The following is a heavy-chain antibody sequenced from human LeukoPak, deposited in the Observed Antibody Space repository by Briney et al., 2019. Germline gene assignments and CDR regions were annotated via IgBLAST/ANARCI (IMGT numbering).Heavy chain of an antibody. V-gene: IGHV4-59*01. J-gene: IGHJ4*02. CDR3: ARGRQLERSFDY. Sequence: SETLSLTCTVSGGSISSYYWSWIRQPPGRGLEWIGYIYYSGSTNYNPSLKSRVTISVDTSKNQFSLKLSSVTAADTAVYYCARGRQLERSFDYWGQGTLVTVFS. CDR2: IYYSGST. CDR1: GGSISSYY. D-gene: IGHD1-1*01.